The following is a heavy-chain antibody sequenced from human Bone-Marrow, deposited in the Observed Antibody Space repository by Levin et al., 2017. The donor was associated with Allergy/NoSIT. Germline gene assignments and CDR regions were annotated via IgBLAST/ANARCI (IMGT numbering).Heavy chain of an antibody. Sequence: SCAASGFTFSSYGMHWVRQAPGKGLEWVAVISYDGSNKYYADSVKGRFTISRDNSKNTLYLQMNSLRAEDTAVYYCAKAGGGYCSSTSCPEYGMDVWGQGTTVTVSS. CDR3: AKAGGGYCSSTSCPEYGMDV. CDR1: GFTFSSYG. V-gene: IGHV3-30*18. D-gene: IGHD2-2*01. J-gene: IGHJ6*02. CDR2: ISYDGSNK.